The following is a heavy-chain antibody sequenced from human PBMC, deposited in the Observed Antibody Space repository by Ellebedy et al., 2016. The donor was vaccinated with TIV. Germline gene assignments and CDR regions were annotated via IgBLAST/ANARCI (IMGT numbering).Heavy chain of an antibody. Sequence: MPSETLSLTCAVYGGSFSGYYWSWIRQPPGKGLEWIGEINHSGSTNYNPSLKSRVTISVDTSKNQFSLKLSSVTAADTAVYYCARVYYDILTGYQNRYYYYGMDVWGQGTTVTVSS. CDR3: ARVYYDILTGYQNRYYYYGMDV. V-gene: IGHV4-34*01. CDR1: GGSFSGYY. CDR2: INHSGST. J-gene: IGHJ6*02. D-gene: IGHD3-9*01.